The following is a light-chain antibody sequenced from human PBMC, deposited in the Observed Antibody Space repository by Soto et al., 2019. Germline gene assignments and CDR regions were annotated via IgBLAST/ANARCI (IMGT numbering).Light chain of an antibody. CDR3: AAWDDSLSGPLYV. J-gene: IGLJ1*01. CDR1: SSNIGSNY. CDR2: RNN. V-gene: IGLV1-47*01. Sequence: QSVLTQPPSASGTPGQRVTISCSGSSSNIGSNYVYWYQQLPGTAPKLLIYRNNQRPSGVPDRFSGSKSGPSASLAISGLRSDDEADYYCAAWDDSLSGPLYVFGSGTKLTVL.